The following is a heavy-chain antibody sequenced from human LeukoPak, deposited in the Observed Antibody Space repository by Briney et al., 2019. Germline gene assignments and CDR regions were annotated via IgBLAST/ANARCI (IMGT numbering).Heavy chain of an antibody. J-gene: IGHJ4*02. CDR2: INHSGST. CDR1: GGSFSGYY. CDR3: ARAPGSPLDY. D-gene: IGHD6-25*01. Sequence: SETLSLTCAVYGGSFSGYYWSWIRQPPGKGLGWIGEINHSGSTNYNPSLKSRVTISVDTSKNQFSLKLSSVTAADTAVYYCARAPGSPLDYWGQGTLVTVSS. V-gene: IGHV4-34*01.